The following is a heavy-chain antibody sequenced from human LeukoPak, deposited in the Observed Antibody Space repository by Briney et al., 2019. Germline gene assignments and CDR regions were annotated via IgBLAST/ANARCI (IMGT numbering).Heavy chain of an antibody. CDR2: ISSSSSYI. CDR3: ASPYSSRWYELCY. Sequence: SGGSLRLSCAASGFTFSSYSMNWVRQAPGKGLEWVSSISSSSSYIYYADSVKGRLTISRDNAKNSLYLQMNSLRAEDTAVYYCASPYSSRWYELCYWGQGTLVTVSS. D-gene: IGHD6-13*01. CDR1: GFTFSSYS. V-gene: IGHV3-21*01. J-gene: IGHJ4*02.